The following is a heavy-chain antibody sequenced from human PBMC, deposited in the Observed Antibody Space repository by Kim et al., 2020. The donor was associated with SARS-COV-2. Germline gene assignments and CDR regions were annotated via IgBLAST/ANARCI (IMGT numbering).Heavy chain of an antibody. V-gene: IGHV4-39*07. CDR1: GGSISSSSYY. Sequence: SETLSLTCTVSGGSISSSSYYWGWIRQPPGKGLEWIGSIYYSGSTYYNPSLKSRVTISVDTSKNQFSLKLSSVTAADTAVYYCAREIYGSGSYYKGSTYLNWFDPWGQGTLVTVSS. D-gene: IGHD3-10*01. CDR3: AREIYGSGSYYKGSTYLNWFDP. CDR2: IYYSGST. J-gene: IGHJ5*02.